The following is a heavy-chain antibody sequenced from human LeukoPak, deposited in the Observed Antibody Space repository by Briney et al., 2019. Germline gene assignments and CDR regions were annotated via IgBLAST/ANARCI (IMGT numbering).Heavy chain of an antibody. Sequence: ASVKVSCTTSGYTFTTYYMHWVRQAPGQGPEWMGLINPSGGRTRYAQRFKGRVTMTMDTSTSTVYMELSSLRSEDTAVYYCARTRSADMIAEGWFDPWGQGTLVTVSS. D-gene: IGHD3-22*01. V-gene: IGHV1-46*01. CDR3: ARTRSADMIAEGWFDP. CDR1: GYTFTTYY. J-gene: IGHJ5*02. CDR2: INPSGGRT.